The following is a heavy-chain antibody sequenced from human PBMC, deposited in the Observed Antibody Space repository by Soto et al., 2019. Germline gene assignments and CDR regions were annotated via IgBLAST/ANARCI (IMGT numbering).Heavy chain of an antibody. CDR3: ARDPWRSVLGYCSGGSCYSYWFDP. Sequence: QVQLVQSGAEVKKPGSSVKVSCKASGGTFSSHAISWVRQAPGQGLEWMGGIIPIFGTANYAQKFQGRVTITADESTSTAYMELSSLRSEDTAVYYCARDPWRSVLGYCSGGSCYSYWFDPWGQGTLVTVSS. V-gene: IGHV1-69*01. CDR1: GGTFSSHA. D-gene: IGHD2-15*01. J-gene: IGHJ5*02. CDR2: IIPIFGTA.